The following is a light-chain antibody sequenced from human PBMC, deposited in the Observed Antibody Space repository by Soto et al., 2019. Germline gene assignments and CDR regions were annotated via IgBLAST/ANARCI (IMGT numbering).Light chain of an antibody. J-gene: IGLJ1*01. CDR1: SSDLAIYNY. Sequence: QSVLTQPASVSGSPGQSITISCTGTSSDLAIYNYVSWYQQQPGKAPKLMIYQVTNRPSGVSNRFSGSRSGNTASLTISGLQAEDEADYYCSSYSDSDTKVFGTGTKLTVL. V-gene: IGLV2-14*01. CDR2: QVT. CDR3: SSYSDSDTKV.